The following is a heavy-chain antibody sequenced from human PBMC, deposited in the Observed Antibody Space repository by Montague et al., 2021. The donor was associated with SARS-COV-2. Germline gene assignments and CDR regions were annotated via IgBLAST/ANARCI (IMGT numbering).Heavy chain of an antibody. V-gene: IGHV4-59*05. CDR1: GGSFSRYY. Sequence: SETLSLTCAVYGGSFSRYYWSWIRQPPGKGLEWIGSIYYSGSTYYNPSLKSRVTISVDTSKNQFSLKLSSVTAADTAVYYCAGLGSPRITIFGVVTHNWFDPWGQGTLVTVSS. CDR2: IYYSGST. D-gene: IGHD3-3*01. CDR3: AGLGSPRITIFGVVTHNWFDP. J-gene: IGHJ5*02.